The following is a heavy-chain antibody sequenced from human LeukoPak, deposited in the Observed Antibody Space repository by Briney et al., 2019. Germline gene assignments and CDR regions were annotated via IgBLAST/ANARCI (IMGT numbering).Heavy chain of an antibody. D-gene: IGHD3-10*01. Sequence: GGSLRLSCAATGFTFSTYWMSWVRQAPGKGLEWVANMRQDGSEKYYLGSLNGRFTISRDNAKNSLYLQMNSLRAEDTAVYYCARPARGGDFDYWGQGTLVTVSS. J-gene: IGHJ4*02. CDR3: ARPARGGDFDY. CDR1: GFTFSTYW. V-gene: IGHV3-7*01. CDR2: MRQDGSEK.